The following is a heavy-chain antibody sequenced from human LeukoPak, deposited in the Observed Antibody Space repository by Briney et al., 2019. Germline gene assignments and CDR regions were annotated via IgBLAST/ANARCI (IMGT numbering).Heavy chain of an antibody. Sequence: GGSLRLSCAVSGFMFSGYNMNWVRQAPGKGLEWIAYISSTTVIYYADSVEGRFTVSRDNAHDSLYLQMSSLTLDDTAVYFCAREGDGSNSGFAYWGQATLVTVSS. CDR1: GFMFSGYN. J-gene: IGHJ4*02. CDR2: ISSTTVI. V-gene: IGHV3-69-1*01. CDR3: AREGDGSNSGFAY. D-gene: IGHD4-11*01.